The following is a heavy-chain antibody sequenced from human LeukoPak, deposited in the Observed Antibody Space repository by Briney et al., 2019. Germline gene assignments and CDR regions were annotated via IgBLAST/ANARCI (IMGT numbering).Heavy chain of an antibody. Sequence: KPSETLSLTCTVSGGSISSYYWSWIRQPPGKGLEWIGYIYYSGSTNYNPSLKSRVTISVDTSKNQFSLKLTSVTAADTAVYYCARDYGGNSHHFDYWGQGTLVTVSS. V-gene: IGHV4-59*01. CDR1: GGSISSYY. D-gene: IGHD4-23*01. CDR3: ARDYGGNSHHFDY. J-gene: IGHJ4*02. CDR2: IYYSGST.